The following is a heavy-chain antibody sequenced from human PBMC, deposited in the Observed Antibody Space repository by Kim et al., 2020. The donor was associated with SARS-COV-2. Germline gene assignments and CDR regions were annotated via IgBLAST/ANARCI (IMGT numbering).Heavy chain of an antibody. Sequence: SQTLSLTCAISGDSVSSNSAAWNWIRQSPSRGLEWLGRTYYRSKWYSDYAVSVKGRITINPDTAKNQFSLQLNSVTPEDTAVYYRARDRQRAGTGVDYWGQGSLVTVSS. CDR3: ARDRQRAGTGVDY. J-gene: IGHJ4*02. CDR2: TYYRSKWYS. D-gene: IGHD6-19*01. CDR1: GDSVSSNSAA. V-gene: IGHV6-1*01.